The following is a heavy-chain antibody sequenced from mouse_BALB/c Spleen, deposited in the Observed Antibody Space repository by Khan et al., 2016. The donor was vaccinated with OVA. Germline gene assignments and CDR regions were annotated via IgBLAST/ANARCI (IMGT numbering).Heavy chain of an antibody. CDR1: GYSISSVYA. CDR2: ISSSGSP. CDR3: ATISIGNYHLACVAY. V-gene: IGHV3-2*02. Sequence: EVQLQESGPGLVKPSQSLSLTCTVTGYSISSVYAWNWIRQFPGNKLEWMGYISSSGSPSYNPSLKSRISITRDTSNNQFFLQLTSVTTEDTASNYCATISIGNYHLACVAYWGQGTLVTVSA. D-gene: IGHD2-1*01. J-gene: IGHJ3*01.